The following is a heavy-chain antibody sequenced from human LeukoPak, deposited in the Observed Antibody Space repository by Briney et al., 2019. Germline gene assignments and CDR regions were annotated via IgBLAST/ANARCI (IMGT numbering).Heavy chain of an antibody. CDR2: ISGSGGST. CDR3: AREVSGYGSGSYRARGNWFDP. J-gene: IGHJ5*02. D-gene: IGHD3-10*01. CDR1: GFIFSSYA. Sequence: GGTLRLSCASSGFIFSSYAMNWVRQAPGKGLEWVSTISGSGGSTYYADSVKGRFTISRDNSKNTLYLQMNSLRAEDTAVYYCAREVSGYGSGSYRARGNWFDPWGQGTLVTVSS. V-gene: IGHV3-23*01.